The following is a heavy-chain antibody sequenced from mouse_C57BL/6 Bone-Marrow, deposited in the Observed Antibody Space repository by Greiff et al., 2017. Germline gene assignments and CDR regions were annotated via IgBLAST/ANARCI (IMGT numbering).Heavy chain of an antibody. J-gene: IGHJ4*01. CDR1: GYAFSSSW. D-gene: IGHD1-1*01. V-gene: IGHV1-82*01. CDR3: ARCYGSSKYYYAMDY. CDR2: IYPGDGDT. Sequence: LQESGPELVKPGASVKISCKASGYAFSSSWMNWVKQRPGKGLEWIGRIYPGDGDTNYNGKFKGKATLTADKSSSTAYMQLSSLTSEDSAVYFCARCYGSSKYYYAMDYWGQGTSVTVSS.